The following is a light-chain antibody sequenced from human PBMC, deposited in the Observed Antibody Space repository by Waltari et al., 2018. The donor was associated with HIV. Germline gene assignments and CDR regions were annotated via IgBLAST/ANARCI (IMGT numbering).Light chain of an antibody. CDR2: RAS. CDR1: QSISGW. Sequence: DIQMTQSPSIVSASVGDRVTITCRASQSISGWLAWYQQKPGQAPKLLIYRASTLEAGVPSRFSGDGSGTEFTLTINSLQPDDFATYYCQEYSTYSLTFGGGTKVEI. CDR3: QEYSTYSLT. J-gene: IGKJ4*02. V-gene: IGKV1-5*03.